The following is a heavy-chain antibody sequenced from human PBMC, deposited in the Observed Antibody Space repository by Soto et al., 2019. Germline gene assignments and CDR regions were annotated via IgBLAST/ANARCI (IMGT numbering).Heavy chain of an antibody. CDR3: ARDSTDDIDY. CDR1: GYTFTSYD. CDR2: MNPNSGNT. V-gene: IGHV1-8*01. J-gene: IGHJ4*02. D-gene: IGHD1-1*01. Sequence: GASVQVSCKASGYTFTSYDINWVRQATGQGLEWMGWMNPNSGNTGYAQKFQGRVTMTRNTSISTAYMELSGLGSEDTAVYYCARDSTDDIDYWGQGTLVTVSS.